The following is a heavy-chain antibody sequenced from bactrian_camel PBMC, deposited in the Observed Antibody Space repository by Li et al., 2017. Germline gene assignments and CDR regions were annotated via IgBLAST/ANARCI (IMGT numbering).Heavy chain of an antibody. CDR1: GSRYSQSS. CDR2: IDGEGYT. V-gene: IGHV3S53*01. Sequence: HVQLVESGGDSVQVGGSLRLSCVTSGSRYSQSSYCMGWFRQAPGKEPEGVASIDGEGYTTYADSVKGRFAVSRNNAKNTLFLQMNALKPEDSALYYCAADYFWCGGSCKPAPRSTYYWGQGTQVTVS. J-gene: IGHJ4*01. CDR3: AADYFWCGGSCKPAPRSTYY. D-gene: IGHD6*01.